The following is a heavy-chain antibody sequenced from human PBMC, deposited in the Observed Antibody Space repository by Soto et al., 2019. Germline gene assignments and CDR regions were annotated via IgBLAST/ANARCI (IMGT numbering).Heavy chain of an antibody. J-gene: IGHJ3*02. D-gene: IGHD3-22*01. CDR3: AKDPPYYDSSPSPGENDAFDI. Sequence: GGSLRLSCAASGFTFSSYAMSWVRQAPGKGLEWVSAISGSGGSTYYADSVKGRFTISRDNSKNTLYLQMNSLRAEDTAVYYCAKDPPYYDSSPSPGENDAFDIWGQGTMVTVSS. CDR2: ISGSGGST. CDR1: GFTFSSYA. V-gene: IGHV3-23*01.